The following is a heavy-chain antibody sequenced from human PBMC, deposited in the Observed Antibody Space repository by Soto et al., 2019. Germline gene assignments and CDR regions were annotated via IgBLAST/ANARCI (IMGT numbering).Heavy chain of an antibody. CDR3: AKDTQAAGSQWLVPI. V-gene: IGHV3-23*01. D-gene: IGHD6-19*01. J-gene: IGHJ4*02. CDR1: GFTFSSCA. CDR2: ISDSGGST. Sequence: GGSLRLSCAASGFTFSSCAMTWVRQAPGMGLQWVSAISDSGGSTYYADSVRGRFTISRDNSKNTLYLQLNSLGAEDTAVYYCAKDTQAAGSQWLVPIWGRGTLVTVSS.